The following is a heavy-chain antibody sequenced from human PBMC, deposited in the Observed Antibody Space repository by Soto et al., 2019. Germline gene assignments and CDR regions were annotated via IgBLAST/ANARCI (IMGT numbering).Heavy chain of an antibody. CDR1: GYIFTNYW. CDR2: IYPGDSDT. V-gene: IGHV5-51*01. CDR3: ARLATIFDFDN. D-gene: IGHD2-21*01. Sequence: PGESLKISYEGSGYIFTNYWSGWVRQMPGKGLEWMGIIYPGDSDTRYSPSFQGQVTISADKSISTAYLQWSSLKASDTAMYYCARLATIFDFDNCGHGTLVTVSS. J-gene: IGHJ4*01.